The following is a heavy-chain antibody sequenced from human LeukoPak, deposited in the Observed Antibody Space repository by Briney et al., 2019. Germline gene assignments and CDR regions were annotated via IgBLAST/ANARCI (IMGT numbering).Heavy chain of an antibody. Sequence: GGSLRLSCAASGFTFSSYSMNWVRQAPGKGLEWVSSISSTSSYVDYADSVKGRFTISRDNAKNSLYLQMNSLRAEDTAVYYCARSKLRGYSYAADAFDIWGQGTMVTVSS. J-gene: IGHJ3*02. CDR2: ISSTSSYV. CDR3: ARSKLRGYSYAADAFDI. V-gene: IGHV3-21*01. D-gene: IGHD5-18*01. CDR1: GFTFSSYS.